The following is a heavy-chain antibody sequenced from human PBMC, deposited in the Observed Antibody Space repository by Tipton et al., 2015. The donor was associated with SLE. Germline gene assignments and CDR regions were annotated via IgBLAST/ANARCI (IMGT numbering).Heavy chain of an antibody. D-gene: IGHD2-15*01. V-gene: IGHV3-23*03. J-gene: IGHJ4*02. Sequence: SLRLSCSASGFTLSTYAMSWVRQAPGKGLEWVSLINSGVGRAYYVDSVKGRFTISRDNSKNTLYLQMNSLRAEDTAVYYCAGWVGYCSGGSCFYWGQGTLVTVSS. CDR1: GFTLSTYA. CDR2: INSGVGRA. CDR3: AGWVGYCSGGSCFY.